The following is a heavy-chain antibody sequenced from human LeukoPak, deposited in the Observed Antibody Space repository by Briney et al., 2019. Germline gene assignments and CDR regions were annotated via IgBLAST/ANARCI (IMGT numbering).Heavy chain of an antibody. V-gene: IGHV1-8*02. Sequence: ASVKVSCKASGYTFTSYDINWVRQATGQGLEWMGWMNPNSGNTGYAQKFQGRVTITADTSTDTAYMELSSLRSEDTAVYYCARVIAAAGTSNDYWGQGTLVTVSS. CDR3: ARVIAAAGTSNDY. J-gene: IGHJ4*02. D-gene: IGHD6-13*01. CDR1: GYTFTSYD. CDR2: MNPNSGNT.